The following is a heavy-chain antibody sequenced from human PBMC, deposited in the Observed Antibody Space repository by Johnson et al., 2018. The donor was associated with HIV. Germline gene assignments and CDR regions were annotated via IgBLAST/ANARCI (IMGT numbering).Heavy chain of an antibody. CDR3: AREDVFGPYDAFDI. CDR1: GFTFIDAW. Sequence: VQLVESGGGLLKPGGSLTLSCAASGFTFIDAWMNWVRQSPGKGLEWVGRINTKTAGGTTDYAAAVTGRFTISRDDSKNTLYLQMNSLRADDTSVYYCAREDVFGPYDAFDIWGQGTMVTVSS. CDR2: INTKTAGGTT. V-gene: IGHV3-15*01. D-gene: IGHD3-3*01. J-gene: IGHJ3*02.